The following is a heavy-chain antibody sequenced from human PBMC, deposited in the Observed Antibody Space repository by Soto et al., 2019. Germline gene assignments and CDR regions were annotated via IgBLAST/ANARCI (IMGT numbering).Heavy chain of an antibody. CDR1: GVSISSYY. CDR2: IYYSGST. Sequence: QVQLQESGPGLVKPSETLSLTCTVSGVSISSYYWSWIRQPPGKGLEWIGYIYYSGSTNYTPSLTIRVTISVAPSTTHFSLSLSSVTAADTPVYSSALHETLHADSHYWGQATLVTLSS. CDR3: ALHETLHADSHY. V-gene: IGHV4-59*08. J-gene: IGHJ4*02. D-gene: IGHD4-17*01.